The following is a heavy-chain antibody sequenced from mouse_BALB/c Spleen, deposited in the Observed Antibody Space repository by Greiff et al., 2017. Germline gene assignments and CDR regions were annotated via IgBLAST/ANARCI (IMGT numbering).Heavy chain of an antibody. V-gene: IGHV7-3*02. CDR1: GFTFTDYY. CDR3: ARLITTATMDY. D-gene: IGHD1-2*01. Sequence: EVKLMESGGGLVQPGGSLRLSCATSGFTFTDYYMSWVRQPPGKALEWLGFIRNKANGYTTEYSASVKGRFTISRDNSQSILYLQMNTLRAEDSATYYCARLITTATMDYWGQGTSVTVSS. CDR2: IRNKANGYTT. J-gene: IGHJ4*01.